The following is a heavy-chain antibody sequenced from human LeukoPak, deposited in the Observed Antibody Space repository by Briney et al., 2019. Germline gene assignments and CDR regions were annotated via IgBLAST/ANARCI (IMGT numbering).Heavy chain of an antibody. CDR3: AKDRSIAAAGTLDY. J-gene: IGHJ4*02. D-gene: IGHD6-13*01. CDR1: GFSFSDYG. V-gene: IGHV3-30*02. Sequence: SGGSLRLSCEASGFSFSDYGMHWVRQAPGKGLEWVAFIRYDGSNKYYADSVKGRFTISRDNSKNTLYLQMNSLRAEDTAVYYCAKDRSIAAAGTLDYWGQGTLVTVSS. CDR2: IRYDGSNK.